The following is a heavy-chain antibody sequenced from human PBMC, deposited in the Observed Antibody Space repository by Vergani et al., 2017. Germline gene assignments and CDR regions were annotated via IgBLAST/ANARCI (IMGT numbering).Heavy chain of an antibody. CDR1: GGSFSSGRYY. V-gene: IGHV4-61*02. Sequence: QVQLQESGPGLVKPSQTLSLTCTVSGGSFSSGRYYWSWIRQPAGKRLEWIGYIYTRGSTNYKPSLKSQVTISVDTSKNQFSLKLSSVTAADTAVYFCARKLGYPRGEIWGQGTLVTVSS. J-gene: IGHJ4*02. D-gene: IGHD3-10*01. CDR3: ARKLGYPRGEI. CDR2: IYTRGST.